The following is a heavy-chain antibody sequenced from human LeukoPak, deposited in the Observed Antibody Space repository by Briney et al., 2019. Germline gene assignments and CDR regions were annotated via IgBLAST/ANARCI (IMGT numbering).Heavy chain of an antibody. D-gene: IGHD2-15*01. CDR2: IYYSGST. CDR1: GGSISSYC. CDR3: ARLGPICSGGSCYPDAFDI. V-gene: IGHV4-59*08. J-gene: IGHJ3*02. Sequence: SETLSLTCTVSGGSISSYCWSWIRQPPGKGLEWIGHIYYSGSTNYNPSLKSRVTISVDTSKNQFSLKLSSVTAADTAVYYCARLGPICSGGSCYPDAFDIWGQGTMVTVSS.